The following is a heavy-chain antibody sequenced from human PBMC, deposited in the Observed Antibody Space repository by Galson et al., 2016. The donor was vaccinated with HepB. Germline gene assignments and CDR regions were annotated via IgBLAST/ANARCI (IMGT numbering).Heavy chain of an antibody. D-gene: IGHD4-17*01. J-gene: IGHJ5*02. CDR2: FDPEDGEA. V-gene: IGHV1-24*01. CDR1: GHTLSEFA. CDR3: ARDQDHTVTTPFDP. Sequence: SVKVFCKVPGHTLSEFAIYWVRQAPGEGLEWMGGFDPEDGEAVYAQKFQGRITMTEDTLTDTVYMDLSSLRAEDTAVYYCARDQDHTVTTPFDPWGQGTLVTVSS.